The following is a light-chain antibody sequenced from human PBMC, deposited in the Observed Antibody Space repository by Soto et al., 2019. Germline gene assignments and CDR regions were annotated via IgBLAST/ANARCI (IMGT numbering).Light chain of an antibody. J-gene: IGKJ2*01. CDR1: QSISSW. Sequence: GDRVTITCRASQSISSWLAWYQQKPGKAPKLLIYDASSLESGVPSRFSGSVSGTEFTLTISSLQPDDFATYYCQQYNSYLYTFGQGTKLEIK. CDR2: DAS. V-gene: IGKV1-5*01. CDR3: QQYNSYLYT.